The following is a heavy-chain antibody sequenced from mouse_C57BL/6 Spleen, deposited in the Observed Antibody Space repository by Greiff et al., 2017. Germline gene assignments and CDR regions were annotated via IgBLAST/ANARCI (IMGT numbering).Heavy chain of an antibody. CDR1: GFTFSDYY. D-gene: IGHD2-2*01. V-gene: IGHV5-16*01. Sequence: EVQLVESEGGLVQPGSSMKLSCTASGFTFSDYYMAWVRQVPEKGLEWVANINYDGSSTYYLDSLKSRFIIPRDNAKNILYLQMSSLKSEDTATYYCAREVYYGYDVWYFDVWGTGTTVTVSS. CDR2: INYDGSST. CDR3: AREVYYGYDVWYFDV. J-gene: IGHJ1*03.